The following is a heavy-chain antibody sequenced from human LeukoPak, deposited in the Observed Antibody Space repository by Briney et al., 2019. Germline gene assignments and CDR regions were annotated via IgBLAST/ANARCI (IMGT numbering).Heavy chain of an antibody. CDR3: ARQEVPGSPPDY. CDR2: IYTSGST. J-gene: IGHJ4*02. V-gene: IGHV4-61*02. CDR1: GGSISSGSYY. Sequence: SETLSLTCTVSGGSISSGSYYWSWIRQPAGKGLEWIGRIYTSGSTNYNPSLKSRVTISVDTSKNQFSLKLSSVTAADTAVYYCARQEVPGSPPDYWGQGTLVTVSS. D-gene: IGHD2-2*01.